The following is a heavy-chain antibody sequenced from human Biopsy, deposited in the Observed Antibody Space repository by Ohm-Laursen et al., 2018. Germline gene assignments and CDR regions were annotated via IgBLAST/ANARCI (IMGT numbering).Heavy chain of an antibody. Sequence: SVKVSCKASGGSFSTYTISWVRQAPGQGLEWLGGNIPILGTGNYAQKFQDRVTVAADTSTSTATMELRSLRSDDTAVYYCATKLTGYFHHWGQGTLVSVSS. CDR1: GGSFSTYT. D-gene: IGHD3-9*01. CDR2: NIPILGTG. J-gene: IGHJ1*01. CDR3: ATKLTGYFHH. V-gene: IGHV1-69*06.